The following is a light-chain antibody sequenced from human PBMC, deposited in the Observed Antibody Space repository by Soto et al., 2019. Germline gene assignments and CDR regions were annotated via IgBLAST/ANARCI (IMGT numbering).Light chain of an antibody. CDR1: QSISSW. Sequence: DIHMTESPSTLSASVGDRVTITCRASQSISSWLAWYQQKPGKAPKLLIYDASSLESGVPSRFSGSGSGTDFTLTISCLQSEDFATYYCQQYYSYPLTFGQGTKVDI. J-gene: IGKJ1*01. CDR3: QQYYSYPLT. CDR2: DAS. V-gene: IGKV1-5*01.